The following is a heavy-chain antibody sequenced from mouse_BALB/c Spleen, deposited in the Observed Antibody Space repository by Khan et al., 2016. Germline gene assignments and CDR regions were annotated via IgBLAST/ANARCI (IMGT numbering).Heavy chain of an antibody. D-gene: IGHD1-1*02. CDR1: DYSITSDYA. J-gene: IGHJ3*01. CDR3: VRSDYGRDGFVY. V-gene: IGHV3-2*02. Sequence: VQLQQSGPGLVKPSQSLSLTCTVTDYSITSDYAWNWIRQFPGNKLEWMGYISYSGSISYNPSLKSRISITRDTSKNQLFLQLNSVTTEDTATXTCVRSDYGRDGFVYWGQGTLVTVSA. CDR2: ISYSGSI.